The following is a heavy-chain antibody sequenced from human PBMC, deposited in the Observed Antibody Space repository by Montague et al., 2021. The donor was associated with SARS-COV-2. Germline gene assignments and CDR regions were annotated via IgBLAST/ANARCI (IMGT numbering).Heavy chain of an antibody. V-gene: IGHV4-61*02. CDR2: LFVSGRT. Sequence: TLSLTCSVSGASISSGSYYWSWIRQPAGKGLEWIGRLFVSGRTSYNPSLKSRVTMSVDASENHFSLKGTSVTVADTAVYYCARLAGFHTYFAFDVWGQGTTVAVS. CDR1: GASISSGSYY. D-gene: IGHD6-19*01. J-gene: IGHJ6*02. CDR3: ARLAGFHTYFAFDV.